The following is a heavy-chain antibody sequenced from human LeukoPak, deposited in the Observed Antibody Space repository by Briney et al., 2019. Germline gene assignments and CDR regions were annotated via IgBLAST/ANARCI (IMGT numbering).Heavy chain of an antibody. CDR2: ISYDGGNE. Sequence: GGSLRLSCAASGFTFSSYAMHWVRQAPGKGLEWVAVISYDGGNEHYADSVKGRFTISRDNSKNTLYLQMNSLRAEDTAMFYCARAPSIHVWLQTLDFWGQGILVTVSS. CDR3: ARAPSIHVWLQTLDF. V-gene: IGHV3-30*04. J-gene: IGHJ4*02. CDR1: GFTFSSYA. D-gene: IGHD3-10*01.